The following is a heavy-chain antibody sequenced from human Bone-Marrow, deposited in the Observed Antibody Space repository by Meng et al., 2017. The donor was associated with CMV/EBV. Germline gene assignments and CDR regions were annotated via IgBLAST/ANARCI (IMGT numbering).Heavy chain of an antibody. CDR1: GFIFTNAW. D-gene: IGHD6-13*01. CDR3: TTYSSTWYYFDS. Sequence: GGSLRLSCAASGFIFTNAWMGWVRQAPGKGLEWVGRIKRKTDGGTTEYAAPVKGRFTISRDDSKNTLYLQMNSLKTEDTAVYYCTTYSSTWYYFDSWGQGTLVTVSS. V-gene: IGHV3-15*01. J-gene: IGHJ4*02. CDR2: IKRKTDGGTT.